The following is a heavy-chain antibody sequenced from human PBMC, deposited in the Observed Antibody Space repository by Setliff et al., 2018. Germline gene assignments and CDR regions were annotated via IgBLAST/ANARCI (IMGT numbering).Heavy chain of an antibody. V-gene: IGHV1-24*01. CDR2: FDPEDGET. J-gene: IGHJ4*02. CDR3: AIGEGIVGASLDY. CDR1: GYTLTELS. D-gene: IGHD1-26*01. Sequence: PSVKVSCKVSGYTLTELSRHWVRQAPGKGLEWMGGFDPEDGETIYVQKFQGRVTMTEDTSTDTAYMELSSLRSEDTAVYYCAIGEGIVGASLDYWGQGTLVTVSS.